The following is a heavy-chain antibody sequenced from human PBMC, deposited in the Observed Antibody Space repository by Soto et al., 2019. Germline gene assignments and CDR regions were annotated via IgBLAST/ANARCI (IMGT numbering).Heavy chain of an antibody. CDR2: MNPNRGNT. D-gene: IGHD6-19*01. V-gene: IGHV1-8*01. J-gene: IGHJ4*02. CDR1: GYTFTSSN. Sequence: QVQLVQSGAEVKKPGASVKVSCNASGYTFTSSNINWVRQATGQGLEWMGWMNPNRGNTGYAKKFKGRVTMTRSTSICIAEMEQSRVRSEDSAGYYCGSEYSSGWSKDWGQGTLVTVSS. CDR3: GSEYSSGWSKD.